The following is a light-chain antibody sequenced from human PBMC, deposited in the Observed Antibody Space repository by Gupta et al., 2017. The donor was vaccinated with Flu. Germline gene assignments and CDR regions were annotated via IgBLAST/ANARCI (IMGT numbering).Light chain of an antibody. J-gene: IGLJ2*01. Sequence: YALPHTPSLSVVPGGAASITCGGYRIVHRGALWYQQKAGKATALVLYRTDQRPSVIPERFSGSKSGDTATLTIXRXEVEDEXDEYCTVWDNDEHAVVFGGGTRLTVL. CDR3: TVWDNDEHAVV. V-gene: IGLV3-21*01. CDR1: RIVHRG. CDR2: RTD.